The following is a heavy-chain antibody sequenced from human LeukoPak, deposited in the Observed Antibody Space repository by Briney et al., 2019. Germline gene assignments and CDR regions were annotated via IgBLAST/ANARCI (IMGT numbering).Heavy chain of an antibody. V-gene: IGHV4-39*07. CDR2: IYYSGST. CDR1: GGSISSSSYY. Sequence: SETLSLTCTVSGGSISSSSYYWGWIRQPPGKGLEWIGSIYYSGSTYYNPSLKSRVTISVDTSKNQFSLKLSSVTAADTAVYYCARDPIEYSSSQRDYWGQGTLVTVSS. CDR3: ARDPIEYSSSQRDY. D-gene: IGHD6-6*01. J-gene: IGHJ4*02.